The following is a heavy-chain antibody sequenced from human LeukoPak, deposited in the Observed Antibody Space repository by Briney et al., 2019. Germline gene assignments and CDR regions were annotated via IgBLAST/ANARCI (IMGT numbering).Heavy chain of an antibody. CDR2: MNPNSGNT. J-gene: IGHJ6*03. Sequence: ASVKVSCKASGHTFTSYDINWVRQATGQGLEWMGWMNPNSGNTGYAQKFQGRVTITRNTSISTAYMELSRLRSDDTAVYYCARGTVDTAMVSIYYYMDVWGKGTTVTVSS. D-gene: IGHD5-18*01. V-gene: IGHV1-8*03. CDR1: GHTFTSYD. CDR3: ARGTVDTAMVSIYYYMDV.